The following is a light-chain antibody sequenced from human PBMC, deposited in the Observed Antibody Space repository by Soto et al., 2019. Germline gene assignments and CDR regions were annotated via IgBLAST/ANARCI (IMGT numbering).Light chain of an antibody. CDR1: QSVSSSY. CDR2: GAS. V-gene: IGKV3-20*01. CDR3: QQYCSSPPMYT. Sequence: EIVLTQSPGTLSLSPGERATLSCRASQSVSSSYLAWYQQKPGQAPRLLIYGASSMATGIPDGFSGSGSGTDFTLTISRLEPEDFAVYYCQQYCSSPPMYTFGQGTKLEIK. J-gene: IGKJ2*01.